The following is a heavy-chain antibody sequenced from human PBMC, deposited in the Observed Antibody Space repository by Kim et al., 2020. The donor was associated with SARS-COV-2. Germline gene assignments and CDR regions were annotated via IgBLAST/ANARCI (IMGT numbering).Heavy chain of an antibody. CDR1: GFTFSSYK. J-gene: IGHJ6*03. CDR3: ARDELDTYYYYYYMDV. V-gene: IGHV3-21*01. D-gene: IGHD3-10*01. CDR2: ISSGSDYI. Sequence: GGSLRLSCAVSGFTFSSYKMNWVRQAPGKGLEWVSSISSGSDYIYYTDSVKGRLTISRDNAKNSLYLQMNSLRAEDTAVYYCARDELDTYYYYYYMDVWGKGTTVTVSS.